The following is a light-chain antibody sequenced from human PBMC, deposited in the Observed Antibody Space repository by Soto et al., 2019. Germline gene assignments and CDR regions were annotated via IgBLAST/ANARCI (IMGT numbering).Light chain of an antibody. CDR3: QCYDRSLSALYV. J-gene: IGLJ1*01. Sequence: QLVLTQPPSVSGVPGQRVTISCTGSSSNIGAGYGVHWFQQLPGTAPKLLIFDNSNRPSGVPDRFSGSRSGASASLAITGLQPEDEAVYYCQCYDRSLSALYVFGTGTKLTVL. CDR2: DNS. CDR1: SSNIGAGYG. V-gene: IGLV1-40*01.